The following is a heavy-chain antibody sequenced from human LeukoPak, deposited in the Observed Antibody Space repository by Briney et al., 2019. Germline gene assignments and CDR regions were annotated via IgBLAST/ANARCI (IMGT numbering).Heavy chain of an antibody. Sequence: GASLQISCQGSGFNFTSYWIGWGRPPPGKGLEWMGIIYPADSDTIYSPSFQGQVTLSVDLSISTPYLQWSSLKASDTAIYFCARRFLPSSSRLPRYYFDYWGQGTVVTVSS. V-gene: IGHV5-51*01. J-gene: IGHJ4*02. CDR3: ARRFLPSSSRLPRYYFDY. D-gene: IGHD6-13*01. CDR2: IYPADSDT. CDR1: GFNFTSYW.